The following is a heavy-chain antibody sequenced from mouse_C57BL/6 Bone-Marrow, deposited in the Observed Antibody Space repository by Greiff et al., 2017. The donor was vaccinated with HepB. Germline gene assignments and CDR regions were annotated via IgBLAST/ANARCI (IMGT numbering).Heavy chain of an antibody. CDR3: AGVYDYLWYFDV. V-gene: IGHV14-2*01. Sequence: VHVKQSGAELVKPGASVKLSCTASGFNIKDYYMHWVKQRTEQGLEWIGRIDPEDGETKYAPDFQGKATITADTSSNTAYLQLSSLTSEDTAVYYCAGVYDYLWYFDVWGTGTTVTVSS. D-gene: IGHD2-4*01. J-gene: IGHJ1*03. CDR1: GFNIKDYY. CDR2: IDPEDGET.